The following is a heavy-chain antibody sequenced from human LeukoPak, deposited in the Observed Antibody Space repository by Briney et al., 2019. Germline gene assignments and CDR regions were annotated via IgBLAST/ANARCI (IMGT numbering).Heavy chain of an antibody. V-gene: IGHV3-53*01. Sequence: GGSLRLSCAASGFTVSSNYMSWVRQAPGKGLEWIAVIYSGGSTYYEVSVKGRFTISGDNSVNTLSLQLNSLSAADTAVYYCARDDILTGYRDYWGQGTLVTVSS. J-gene: IGHJ4*02. D-gene: IGHD3-9*01. CDR1: GFTVSSNY. CDR2: IYSGGST. CDR3: ARDDILTGYRDY.